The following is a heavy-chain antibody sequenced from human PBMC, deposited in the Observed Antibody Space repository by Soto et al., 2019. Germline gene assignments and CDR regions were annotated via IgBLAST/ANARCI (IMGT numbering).Heavy chain of an antibody. CDR1: GFTFRSYA. CDR2: ISSTSTYT. CDR3: ARDLALAGNY. Sequence: GGSLRLSCAASGFTFRSYAMNWVRQTQEKGLEWVSSISSTSTYTHYADSVKGRFTISRDNANNSLFLQMNSLRAEDTAIYYCARDLALAGNYWGQVALVTSS. D-gene: IGHD6-19*01. J-gene: IGHJ4*02. V-gene: IGHV3-21*01.